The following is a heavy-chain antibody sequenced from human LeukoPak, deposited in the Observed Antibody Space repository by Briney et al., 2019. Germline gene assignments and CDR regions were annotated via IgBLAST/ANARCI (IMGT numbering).Heavy chain of an antibody. CDR3: ARYSNFPFDY. D-gene: IGHD4-11*01. CDR1: GGSFSDYY. CDR2: INHSGST. Sequence: PSETLSLTCAVYGGSFSDYYWSWIRQPPGKGLEWIGEINHSGSTNYNPSLKSRVTISVDTSKNQFSLKLSPVTAADTAVYYCARYSNFPFDYWGQGTLVTVSS. V-gene: IGHV4-34*01. J-gene: IGHJ4*02.